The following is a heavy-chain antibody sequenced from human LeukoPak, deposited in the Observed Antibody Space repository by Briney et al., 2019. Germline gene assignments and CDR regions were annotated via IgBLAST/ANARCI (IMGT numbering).Heavy chain of an antibody. V-gene: IGHV4-34*01. J-gene: IGHJ4*02. CDR1: GASFSGDY. CDR2: MNHRGTH. Sequence: PSETLSLTCAVYGASFSGDYWNWIRQPPGKGLEWLGEMNHRGTHEYNPPLKSRVTMSVDTSKNEFSLRLTSVTAADTAVYYCARTIVGPGTSYFDQWGQGTLVTVSS. D-gene: IGHD2-21*01. CDR3: ARTIVGPGTSYFDQ.